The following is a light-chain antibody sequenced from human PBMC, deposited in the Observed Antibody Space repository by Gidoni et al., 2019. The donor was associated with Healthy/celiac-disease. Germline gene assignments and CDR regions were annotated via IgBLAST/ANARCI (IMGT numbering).Light chain of an antibody. Sequence: QSALTQPASVSGSPGQSITISCTGTSSDVGGYNYVSWYQQHPGKAPKRMIYEVSNRPSGVSNRFSGSKSGNTASLTISGLQAEDEADYYCSSYTSSSSLYVFGTGTTVTVL. CDR1: SSDVGGYNY. CDR2: EVS. J-gene: IGLJ1*01. CDR3: SSYTSSSSLYV. V-gene: IGLV2-14*01.